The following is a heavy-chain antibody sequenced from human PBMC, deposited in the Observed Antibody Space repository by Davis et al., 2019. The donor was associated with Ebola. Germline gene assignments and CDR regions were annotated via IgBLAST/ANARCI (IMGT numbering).Heavy chain of an antibody. CDR2: FDPEDGET. CDR3: ATDLVMIVVPRRAFDI. V-gene: IGHV1-24*01. Sequence: ASVKVSCKVSGYTLTELSMHWVRQAPGKGLEWMGGFDPEDGETIYAQKFQGRVTMTEDTSTDTAYMELSSLRSEDTAVYYCATDLVMIVVPRRAFDIWGQGTMVTVSS. D-gene: IGHD3-22*01. J-gene: IGHJ3*02. CDR1: GYTLTELS.